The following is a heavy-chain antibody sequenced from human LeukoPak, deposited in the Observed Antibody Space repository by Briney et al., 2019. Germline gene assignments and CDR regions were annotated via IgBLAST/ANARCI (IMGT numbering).Heavy chain of an antibody. Sequence: GGSLRLPCAASGFTFSSYWMRWVRQAPGKGLVWVSRINSDGSSTSYADSVKGRFTISRDNAKNTLYLQMNSLRAEDTAVYYCARDGGSGWYPPDYWGQGTLVTVSS. J-gene: IGHJ4*02. CDR3: ARDGGSGWYPPDY. CDR2: INSDGSST. CDR1: GFTFSSYW. D-gene: IGHD6-19*01. V-gene: IGHV3-74*01.